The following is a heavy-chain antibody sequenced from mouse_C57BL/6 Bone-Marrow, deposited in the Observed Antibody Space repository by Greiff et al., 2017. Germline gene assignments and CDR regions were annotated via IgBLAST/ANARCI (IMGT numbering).Heavy chain of an antibody. CDR2: INPYNGDT. CDR3: AREGITTVVDYYAMDY. CDR1: GYSFTGYF. D-gene: IGHD1-1*01. V-gene: IGHV1-20*01. Sequence: EVQGVESGPELVKPGDSVKISCKASGYSFTGYFMNWVMQSHGKSLEWIGRINPYNGDTFYNQKFKGKATLTVDKSSSTAHMELRSLTSEDSAVYYCAREGITTVVDYYAMDYWGQGTSVTVSS. J-gene: IGHJ4*01.